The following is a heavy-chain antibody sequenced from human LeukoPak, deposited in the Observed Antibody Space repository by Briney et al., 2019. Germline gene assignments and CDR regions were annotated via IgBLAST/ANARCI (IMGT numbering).Heavy chain of an antibody. CDR3: ARDVIDSGSSSFDY. D-gene: IGHD1-26*01. CDR1: GGSISSYY. CDR2: IYYSGST. J-gene: IGHJ4*02. V-gene: IGHV4-59*12. Sequence: SETLSLTCTVSGGSISSYYWSWIRQPPGKGLEWIGYIYYSGSTYYNPSLKSRVTISVDTSKNQFSLKLSSVTAADTAVYYCARDVIDSGSSSFDYWGQGTLVTVSS.